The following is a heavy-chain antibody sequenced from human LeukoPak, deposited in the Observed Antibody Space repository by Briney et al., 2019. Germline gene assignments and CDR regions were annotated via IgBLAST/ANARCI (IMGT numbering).Heavy chain of an antibody. V-gene: IGHV4-4*07. Sequence: PSETLSLTCTVSGGSISSYYWSWIRQPAGKGLEWIGRIYTSGSTNYNPSLKSRVTISVDKSKNQFSLKLSSVTAADTAVYYCARGDEMITFGGVIVDWGQGTLVTVSS. CDR2: IYTSGST. CDR3: ARGDEMITFGGVIVD. D-gene: IGHD3-16*02. J-gene: IGHJ4*02. CDR1: GGSISSYY.